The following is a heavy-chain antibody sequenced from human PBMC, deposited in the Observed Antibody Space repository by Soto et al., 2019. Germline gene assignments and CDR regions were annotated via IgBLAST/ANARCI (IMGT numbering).Heavy chain of an antibody. CDR3: TRPPYDGSGTPFDS. V-gene: IGHV3-74*01. CDR2: ISGDGSTT. Sequence: EVQLVESGGGLVQPGGSLRVSCAASGFTFSSYWMHWVRQVPGKGLVWVSRISGDGSTTSYADSVRGRFTISRDNAKNTRYLQMNSLRAEDTALYYCTRPPYDGSGTPFDSWGQGALVTVSA. J-gene: IGHJ4*02. D-gene: IGHD3-22*01. CDR1: GFTFSSYW.